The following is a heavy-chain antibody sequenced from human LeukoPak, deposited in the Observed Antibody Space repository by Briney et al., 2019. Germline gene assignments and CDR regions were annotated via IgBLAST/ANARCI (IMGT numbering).Heavy chain of an antibody. V-gene: IGHV3-21*01. CDR3: ARGGGYSYGSFDY. CDR2: ISSSSSYI. D-gene: IGHD5-18*01. CDR1: GFTFSSYS. J-gene: IGHJ4*02. Sequence: RGSLRLSCAASGFTFSSYSMNWVRQAPGKGLEWVSSISSSSSYIYYADSVKGRFTISRDNAKNSLYLQMNSLRAEDTAAYYCARGGGYSYGSFDYWGQGTLVTVSS.